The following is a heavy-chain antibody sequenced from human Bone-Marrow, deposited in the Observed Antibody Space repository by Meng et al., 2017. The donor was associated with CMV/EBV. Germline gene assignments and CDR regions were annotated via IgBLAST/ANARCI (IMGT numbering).Heavy chain of an antibody. V-gene: IGHV3-30*02. CDR1: GFTFSSYG. CDR2: IRYDGSNK. Sequence: GGSLRLSCAASGFTFSSYGMHWVRQAPGKGLEWVAFIRYDGSNKYYADSVKGRFTISRDNSKNTLYLQMNSLRAEDTALYYCASRRGYYDFWSGPLGLDYWGQGTLVTVSS. J-gene: IGHJ4*02. CDR3: ASRRGYYDFWSGPLGLDY. D-gene: IGHD3-3*01.